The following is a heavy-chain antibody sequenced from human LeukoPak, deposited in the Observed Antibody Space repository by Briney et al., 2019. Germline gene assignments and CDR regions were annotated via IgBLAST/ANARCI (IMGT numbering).Heavy chain of an antibody. J-gene: IGHJ4*02. Sequence: ASVKVSCKASGYTFTGYYMHWVRQAPGQGLGWMGWINPNSGGTNYAQKFQGRVTMTRDTSISTAYMELSRLRSDDTAVYYCARGYCSSTSCYLFDYWGQGTLVTVSS. CDR2: INPNSGGT. CDR1: GYTFTGYY. CDR3: ARGYCSSTSCYLFDY. D-gene: IGHD2-2*01. V-gene: IGHV1-2*02.